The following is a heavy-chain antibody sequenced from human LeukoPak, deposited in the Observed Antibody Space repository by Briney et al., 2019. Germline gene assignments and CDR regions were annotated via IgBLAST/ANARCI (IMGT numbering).Heavy chain of an antibody. Sequence: GGSLRLSCAASGFTFSNYWVHWVRQAPGKGLVWVSRINRDGSTTKYADPVKGRFTVSRDNAKNTLNLQMNSLRAEDTAVYYCARDKKSGESSEIDYWGQGTLVTVSS. CDR1: GFTFSNYW. D-gene: IGHD3-10*01. J-gene: IGHJ4*02. V-gene: IGHV3-74*03. CDR2: INRDGSTT. CDR3: ARDKKSGESSEIDY.